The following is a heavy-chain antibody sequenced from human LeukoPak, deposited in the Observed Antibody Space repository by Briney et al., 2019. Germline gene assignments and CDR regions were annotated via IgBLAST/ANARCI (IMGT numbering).Heavy chain of an antibody. Sequence: GGSLKVSCKASGYTFTGYYMHWVRQAPGQGLEWMGWIFLNSGGTNYAQKFQGRVTMPRDTSISTAYVELSRLRSDDTAVYYCARETERIQLWFSAVAGSDYGGQGTRVSVSS. CDR1: GYTFTGYY. CDR3: ARETERIQLWFSAVAGSDY. CDR2: IFLNSGGT. D-gene: IGHD5-18*01. V-gene: IGHV1-2*02. J-gene: IGHJ4*02.